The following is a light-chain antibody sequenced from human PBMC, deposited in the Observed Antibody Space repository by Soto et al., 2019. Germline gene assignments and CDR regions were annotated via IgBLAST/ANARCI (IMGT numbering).Light chain of an antibody. CDR3: QQANSFPLT. CDR1: QDISIW. J-gene: IGKJ4*01. CDR2: AAS. V-gene: IGKV1-12*01. Sequence: DIQMTHSPSSVSASVGDRVTITCRASQDISIWLAWYQQKPGKAPNLLIYAASSLQSGVPSRFSGSGSGTDFTLTISSLQTEDFATYYCQQANSFPLTFGGGTKVDIK.